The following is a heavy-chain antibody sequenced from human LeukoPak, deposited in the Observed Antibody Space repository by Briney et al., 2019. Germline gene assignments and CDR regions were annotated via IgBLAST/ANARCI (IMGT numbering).Heavy chain of an antibody. J-gene: IGHJ4*02. V-gene: IGHV1-2*02. CDR2: INPNSGGT. CDR3: ARDYSGSYGIDC. D-gene: IGHD1-26*01. CDR1: GYTLTELS. Sequence: GASVKVSCKVSGYTLTELSMHWVRQAPGQGLEWMGWINPNSGGTNYAQKFQGRVTMTRDTSISTAYMELSRLRSDDTAVYYCARDYSGSYGIDCWGQGTLVTVSS.